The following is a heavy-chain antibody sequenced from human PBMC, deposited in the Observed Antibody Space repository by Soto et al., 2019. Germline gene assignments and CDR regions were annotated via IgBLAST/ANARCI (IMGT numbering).Heavy chain of an antibody. CDR1: GFTVSSNY. CDR3: AREYESSGYYRFAFDI. J-gene: IGHJ3*02. D-gene: IGHD3-22*01. V-gene: IGHV3-66*01. Sequence: EVQLVESGGGLVQPGGSLRLSCAASGFTVSSNYMSWVSQAPGKGLEWVSVIYIGGSTYYADSVKGRFTISRDNSKNTLYLQMNSLRAEDTAVYYCAREYESSGYYRFAFDIWGQGTMVTVSS. CDR2: IYIGGST.